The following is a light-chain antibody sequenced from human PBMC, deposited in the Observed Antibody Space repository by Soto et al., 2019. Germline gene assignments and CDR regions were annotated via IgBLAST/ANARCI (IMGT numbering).Light chain of an antibody. CDR3: QHLNNYPQT. CDR2: GAS. V-gene: IGKV3-20*01. Sequence: EIVLTQSPGILSLSPGERASLSCGASQSLSSNFLAWYQQKPGQAPRLLIYGASSRATGIPDRFSGTGSETVITLTINSLQPEDFATYYCQHLNNYPQTFGPGTKVDIK. CDR1: QSLSSNF. J-gene: IGKJ3*01.